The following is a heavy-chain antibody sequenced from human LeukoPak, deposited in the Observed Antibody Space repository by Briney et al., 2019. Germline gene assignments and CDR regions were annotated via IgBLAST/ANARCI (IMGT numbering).Heavy chain of an antibody. V-gene: IGHV1-8*03. CDR1: GYTFTSYD. CDR3: ASIYCSSTSCLDY. J-gene: IGHJ4*02. Sequence: VASVKVSCKASGYTFTSYDINWVRQATGQGLEWMGWMNPNSGNTGYAQKFQGRVTITRNTSISTAYMELSSLRSEDTAVYYCASIYCSSTSCLDYWGQGTLVTASS. CDR2: MNPNSGNT. D-gene: IGHD2-2*01.